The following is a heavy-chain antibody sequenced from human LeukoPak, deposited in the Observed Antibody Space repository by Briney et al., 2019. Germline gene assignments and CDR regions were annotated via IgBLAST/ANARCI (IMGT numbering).Heavy chain of an antibody. J-gene: IGHJ4*02. D-gene: IGHD3-22*01. CDR1: RFNFRGSG. CDR3: AKALGGYDRSGSHFDC. CDR2: IQSDTSQI. Sequence: GGSLRLSCAASRFNFRGSGMHWVRQAPGTGLEWVAFIQSDTSQIYYADSVKGRFTISRDNSKNSLYLQMNSLRTEDTALYYCAKALGGYDRSGSHFDCGGQGTLVTVSS. V-gene: IGHV3-30*02.